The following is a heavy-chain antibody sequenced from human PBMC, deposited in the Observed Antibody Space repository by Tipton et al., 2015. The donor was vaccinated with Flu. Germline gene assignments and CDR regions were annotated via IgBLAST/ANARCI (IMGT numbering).Heavy chain of an antibody. CDR2: IYYSGST. CDR1: GGSISSSSYY. V-gene: IGHV4-39*07. Sequence: TLSLTCTVSGGSISSSSYYWGWIRQPPGKGLEWIGSIYYSGSTYYNPSLKSRVTISVDTSKNQFSLKLSSVTAADTAVYYCASLYYDFWSGYYGVDCWGQGTLVTVSS. CDR3: ASLYYDFWSGYYGVDC. J-gene: IGHJ4*02. D-gene: IGHD3-3*01.